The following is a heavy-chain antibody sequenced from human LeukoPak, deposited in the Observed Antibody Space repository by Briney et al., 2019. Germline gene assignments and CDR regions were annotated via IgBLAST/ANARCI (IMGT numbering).Heavy chain of an antibody. CDR1: GGSISSYY. Sequence: SETLSLTCTVSGGSISSYYWSWIRQPAGKGLEWIGRIYTSGSTNYNPSLKSRVTISVDKSKNQFSLKLSSVTAAGTAVYYCARDHDYGDPFYMYVWGKGTTVTVSS. D-gene: IGHD4-17*01. J-gene: IGHJ6*03. CDR3: ARDHDYGDPFYMYV. V-gene: IGHV4-4*07. CDR2: IYTSGST.